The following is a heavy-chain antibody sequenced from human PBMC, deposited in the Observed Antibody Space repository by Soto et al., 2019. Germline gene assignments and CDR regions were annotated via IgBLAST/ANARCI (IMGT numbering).Heavy chain of an antibody. J-gene: IGHJ4*02. CDR2: TYYRSKWYN. CDR1: GDSVSDNSAA. V-gene: IGHV6-1*01. Sequence: SQTLSLTCAISGDSVSDNSAAWNWIRQSPSRGLEWLGRTYYRSKWYNDYAVSVKSRITVTPDTSKNQFSLHLNSVTPEDTAVYYCARAFPYDVSSGSYLDYWGQGALVTVSS. CDR3: ARAFPYDVSSGSYLDY. D-gene: IGHD6-19*01.